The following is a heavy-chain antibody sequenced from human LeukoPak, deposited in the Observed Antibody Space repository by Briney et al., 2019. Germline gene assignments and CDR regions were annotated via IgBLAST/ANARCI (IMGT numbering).Heavy chain of an antibody. CDR1: GFTFSSYG. CDR2: ISYDGSNK. J-gene: IGHJ6*02. CDR3: AKVVVGGILTGYVYYYGMDV. V-gene: IGHV3-30*18. Sequence: GGSLRLSCAASGFTFSSYGMHWVRQAPGKGLEWVAVISYDGSNKYYADSVKGRFTISRDNSKNTLYLQMNSPRAEDTAVYYCAKVVVGGILTGYVYYYGMDVWGQGTTVTVSS. D-gene: IGHD3-9*01.